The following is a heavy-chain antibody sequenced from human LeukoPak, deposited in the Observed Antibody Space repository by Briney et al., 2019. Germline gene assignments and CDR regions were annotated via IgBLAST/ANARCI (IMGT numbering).Heavy chain of an antibody. Sequence: PGGSLRLSCAASGVTFSSYGMQWVRQAPGKGLEWVAVISYDGSNKYYAASVKGRFTISRDNSKNTLYLQMNTLTAEDTAVYYCAKPGGDYGDPNVDYWGQGTLVTVSS. V-gene: IGHV3-30*18. J-gene: IGHJ4*02. D-gene: IGHD4-17*01. CDR2: ISYDGSNK. CDR3: AKPGGDYGDPNVDY. CDR1: GVTFSSYG.